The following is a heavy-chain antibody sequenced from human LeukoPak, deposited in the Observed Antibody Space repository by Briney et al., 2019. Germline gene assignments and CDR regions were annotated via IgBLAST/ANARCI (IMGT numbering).Heavy chain of an antibody. J-gene: IGHJ5*02. CDR1: RFTFSSYA. Sequence: GGSLRLSCAASRFTFSSYAMHWVRQAPGKGLEWVAVISYDGSNKYYADSVKGRFTISRDNSKTTLYLQMNSLRAEDTAVYYCARAGSRGSCSGGSCYENWFDPWGQGTLVTVSS. D-gene: IGHD2-15*01. V-gene: IGHV3-30-3*01. CDR2: ISYDGSNK. CDR3: ARAGSRGSCSGGSCYENWFDP.